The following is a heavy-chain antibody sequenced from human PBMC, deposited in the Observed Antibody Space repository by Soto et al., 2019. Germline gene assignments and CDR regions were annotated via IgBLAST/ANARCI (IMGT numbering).Heavy chain of an antibody. V-gene: IGHV4-30-4*01. CDR1: GGSISSGDYY. D-gene: IGHD4-17*01. Sequence: SETLSLTCTVSGGSISSGDYYWSWIRQPPGKGLEWIGYIYYSGSTYYNPSLKSRVTISVDTSKNQFSLKLSSVTAADTAVYYCARDFVSYGGNHRFDYWGQGTLVTVSS. CDR2: IYYSGST. J-gene: IGHJ4*02. CDR3: ARDFVSYGGNHRFDY.